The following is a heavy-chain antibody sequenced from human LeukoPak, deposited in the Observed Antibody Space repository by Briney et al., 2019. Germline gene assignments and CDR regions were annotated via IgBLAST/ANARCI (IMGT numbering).Heavy chain of an antibody. D-gene: IGHD3-3*01. Sequence: ASVKVSCKAPGYTFTSYYMHWVRQAPGQGLEWMGIINPSGGSTSYAQKFQGRVTMTRATSTSTVYMELSRLRSDDTAVYYCARGTTIFGVAYGPFDYWGQGTLVTISS. CDR3: ARGTTIFGVAYGPFDY. CDR1: GYTFTSYY. V-gene: IGHV1-46*01. J-gene: IGHJ4*02. CDR2: INPSGGST.